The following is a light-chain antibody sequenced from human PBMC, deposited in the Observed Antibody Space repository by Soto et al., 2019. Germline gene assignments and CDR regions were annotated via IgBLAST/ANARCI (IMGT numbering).Light chain of an antibody. CDR3: QKYNSAPRA. J-gene: IGKJ1*01. Sequence: DIQMTQSPSSLSASVGDRVTITCRASQGISNFLAWYQQKPGKVPKLLIYDASTLHSGVPSRFSGSGSGTDFTLTISSLQPEDVATYYCQKYNSAPRAFGQGTKVEIK. CDR2: DAS. CDR1: QGISNF. V-gene: IGKV1-27*01.